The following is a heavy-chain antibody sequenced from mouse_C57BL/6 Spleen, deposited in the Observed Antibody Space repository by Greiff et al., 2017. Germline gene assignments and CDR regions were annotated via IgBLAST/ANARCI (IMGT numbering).Heavy chain of an antibody. CDR1: GYTFTSYW. CDR3: ARDYYSNYDAMDY. J-gene: IGHJ4*01. CDR2: IHPNSGST. Sequence: QVQLQQSGAELVKPGASVKLSCKASGYTFTSYWMHWVKQRPGQGLEWIGMIHPNSGSTNYNEKFKSKATLTVDKSSSTAYMQLSSLTSEDSAVYYCARDYYSNYDAMDYWGQGTSVTVSS. D-gene: IGHD2-5*01. V-gene: IGHV1-64*01.